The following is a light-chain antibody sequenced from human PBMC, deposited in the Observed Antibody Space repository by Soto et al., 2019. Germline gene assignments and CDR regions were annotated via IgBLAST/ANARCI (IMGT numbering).Light chain of an antibody. CDR3: QQRET. V-gene: IGKV1-39*01. Sequence: DIQMTQSPSSLSASVGDRVTLTCRASQAIHSYLNWYQQKPGKAPNLLIFATSTLQSGVPSRFSGSGSGTDFTLTLSSLQPADFATYYCQQRETFGPGTKVDIK. CDR1: QAIHSY. CDR2: ATS. J-gene: IGKJ3*01.